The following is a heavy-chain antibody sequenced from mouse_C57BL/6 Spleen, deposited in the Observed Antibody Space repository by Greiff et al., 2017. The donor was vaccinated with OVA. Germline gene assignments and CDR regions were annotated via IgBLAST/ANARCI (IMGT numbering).Heavy chain of an antibody. Sequence: QVQLQQPGAELVRPGTSMKLSCKASGYTFTSYWMHWVKQRPGQGLEWIGVIDPSDSYTNYNQKFKGKATLTVDTYSSPAYMQLSSLTSEDSAVDYCARSGDDYDRSYWYFDVWGTGTTVTVSS. CDR3: ARSGDDYDRSYWYFDV. CDR1: GYTFTSYW. CDR2: IDPSDSYT. V-gene: IGHV1-59*01. D-gene: IGHD2-4*01. J-gene: IGHJ1*03.